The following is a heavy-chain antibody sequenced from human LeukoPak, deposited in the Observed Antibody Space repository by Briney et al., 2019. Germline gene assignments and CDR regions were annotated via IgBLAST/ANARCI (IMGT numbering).Heavy chain of an antibody. CDR2: ISYDGNNE. Sequence: PGGSLRLSCVVSGIMFSNHGMHWVRQAPGKGLEWVAFISYDGNNEYYADSVKGRFTISRDNSKNRLYLQMNSLRTEDTAVYYCARDYGDAFDIWGQGTMVTVSS. V-gene: IGHV3-30*03. CDR3: ARDYGDAFDI. D-gene: IGHD4-17*01. CDR1: GIMFSNHG. J-gene: IGHJ3*02.